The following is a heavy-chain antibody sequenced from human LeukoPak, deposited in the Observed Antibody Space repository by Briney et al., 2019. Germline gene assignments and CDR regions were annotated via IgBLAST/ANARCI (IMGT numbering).Heavy chain of an antibody. CDR3: ARVGYSSSWSPSDY. Sequence: PGGSLRLSCAASGFTFSSYVMNWVRQAPGKGLEWVANIKDDGSGKYYVDSLKGRFTISRDNAKNSLYLQMNSLRAEDTAVYYCARVGYSSSWSPSDYWGQGALVTVSS. CDR1: GFTFSSYV. J-gene: IGHJ4*02. V-gene: IGHV3-7*01. D-gene: IGHD6-13*01. CDR2: IKDDGSGK.